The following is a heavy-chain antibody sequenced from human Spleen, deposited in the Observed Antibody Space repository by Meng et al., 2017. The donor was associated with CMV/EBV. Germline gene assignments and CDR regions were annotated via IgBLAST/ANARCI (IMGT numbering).Heavy chain of an antibody. D-gene: IGHD6-19*01. CDR2: IIPILGIP. J-gene: IGHJ4*02. Sequence: SVKVSCKASGGTFGTYAINWVRQAPRQGLEWMGGIIPILGIPKYAQKFQGRVTFTADKSTSAAYMELRSLRSEDTAVYFCARAQAEYNTGWYSDSWGQGTLVTVSS. V-gene: IGHV1-69*10. CDR1: GGTFGTYA. CDR3: ARAQAEYNTGWYSDS.